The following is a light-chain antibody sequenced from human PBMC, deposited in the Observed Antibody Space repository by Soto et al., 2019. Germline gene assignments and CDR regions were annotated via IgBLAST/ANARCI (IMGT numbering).Light chain of an antibody. CDR1: QSVGGY. Sequence: EIVLTQSPATLSLSPGERATLSCRASQSVGGYLDWYQQEPGQAPKLLIYDASNWASGIPARFSGSGSGTDFTLTISSLEPEDLAVYYCHQRSNWPPLTFGGGTKVEIK. J-gene: IGKJ4*01. CDR3: HQRSNWPPLT. CDR2: DAS. V-gene: IGKV3-11*01.